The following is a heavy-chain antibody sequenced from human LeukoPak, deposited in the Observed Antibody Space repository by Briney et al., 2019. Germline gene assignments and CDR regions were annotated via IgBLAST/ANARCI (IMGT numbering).Heavy chain of an antibody. CDR2: INPSGGST. V-gene: IGHV1-46*01. CDR3: ARGGQWLAARHYYYGMDV. Sequence: ASVKVSCKASGYTFTSYYMHWVRQAPGQGLEWMGIINPSGGSTSYAQKFQGRVTKTRDTSTSTVYMELSTLRSEDTAEYYCARGGQWLAARHYYYGMDVWGQGTTVTVSS. D-gene: IGHD6-19*01. CDR1: GYTFTSYY. J-gene: IGHJ6*02.